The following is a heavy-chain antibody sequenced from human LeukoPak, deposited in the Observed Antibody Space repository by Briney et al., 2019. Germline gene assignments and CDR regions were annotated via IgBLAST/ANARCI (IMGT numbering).Heavy chain of an antibody. V-gene: IGHV3-48*01. CDR1: GFTFSSYS. CDR3: ARVDYYGSGSITYYYGMDV. CDR2: INSDSSTI. J-gene: IGHJ6*02. Sequence: GGSLRLSCAASGFTFSSYSMNWVRQAPGKGLEWVSYINSDSSTIYYADSVKGRFTISRDNSRNTLYLQMNSLRAEDTAVYYCARVDYYGSGSITYYYGMDVWGQGTTVTVSS. D-gene: IGHD3-10*01.